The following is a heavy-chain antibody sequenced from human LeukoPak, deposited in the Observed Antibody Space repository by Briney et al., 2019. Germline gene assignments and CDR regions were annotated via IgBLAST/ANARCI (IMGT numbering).Heavy chain of an antibody. V-gene: IGHV3-74*01. Sequence: GGSLRLSCAASGFTFSNYWMHWVRQAPGKGLMWVSRINTDGSSTNYADSVKGRFTISRDNAKNALYLQMNSLRAEDTAICFCARESVVRGVFYFFDYWGQGTLVTVSS. J-gene: IGHJ4*02. CDR3: ARESVVRGVFYFFDY. CDR1: GFTFSNYW. CDR2: INTDGSST. D-gene: IGHD3-10*01.